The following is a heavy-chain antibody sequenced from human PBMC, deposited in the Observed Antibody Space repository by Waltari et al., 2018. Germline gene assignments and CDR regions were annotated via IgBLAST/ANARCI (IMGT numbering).Heavy chain of an antibody. V-gene: IGHV5-51*03. CDR3: VRDVARDAFDM. J-gene: IGHJ3*02. CDR1: GYSFTTYW. CDR2: IYPGDSDA. Sequence: EVQLVQSGAEGKKPGESLKISCQGSGYSFTTYWIGWVRQMPGKGLELIGIIYPGDSDAKYRPSFQGQVTISADKSINTAYLQWSSLKASDTAMYYCVRDVARDAFDMWGQGTRVTVSS. D-gene: IGHD5-12*01.